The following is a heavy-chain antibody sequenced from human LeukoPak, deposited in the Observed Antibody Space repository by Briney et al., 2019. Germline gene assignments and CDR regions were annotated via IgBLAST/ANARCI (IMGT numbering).Heavy chain of an antibody. J-gene: IGHJ5*02. Sequence: SQTLSLTCAISGDSVSSNSAAWNWIRQSPSRGLEWLGRTYYRSKWYNDYAVSVKSRITINPDTSKNQFSLQLNSVTPEDTAVYYCARTAPGIAAAGTFINWFDPWGQGTLVTVSS. D-gene: IGHD6-13*01. CDR3: ARTAPGIAAAGTFINWFDP. CDR2: TYYRSKWYN. V-gene: IGHV6-1*01. CDR1: GDSVSSNSAA.